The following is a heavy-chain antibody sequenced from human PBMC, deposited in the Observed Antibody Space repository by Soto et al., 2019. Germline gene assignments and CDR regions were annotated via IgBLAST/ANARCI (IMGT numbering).Heavy chain of an antibody. CDR1: GGSFSGYY. V-gene: IGHV4-34*01. D-gene: IGHD4-17*01. CDR2: INHSGST. J-gene: IGHJ6*02. Sequence: QVQLQQWGAGLLKPSETLSLTCAVYGGSFSGYYWSWIRQPPGKGLEWIGEINHSGSTNYNPSLKSRVTISXXTXKXXFSLKLSSVSAADTAVYYCARESAVTNRSAEGMDVWGQGTTVTVSS. CDR3: ARESAVTNRSAEGMDV.